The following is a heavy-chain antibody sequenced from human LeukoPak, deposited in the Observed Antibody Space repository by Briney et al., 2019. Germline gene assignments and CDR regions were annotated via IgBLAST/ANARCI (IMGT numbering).Heavy chain of an antibody. D-gene: IGHD3-3*01. V-gene: IGHV3-48*03. CDR3: ARVSPFGFNAFDV. Sequence: GGSLRLSCVASTFALNNYEMNWVRQARGKGLEWISYINTAGSTIYYADSVKGRFTISRDNAEKSLYLQISSLRVKDTAVYYCARVSPFGFNAFDVWGQGTLVTVSS. J-gene: IGHJ3*01. CDR1: TFALNNYE. CDR2: INTAGSTI.